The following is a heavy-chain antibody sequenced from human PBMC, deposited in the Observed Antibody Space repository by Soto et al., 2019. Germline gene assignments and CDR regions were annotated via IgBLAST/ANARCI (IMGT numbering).Heavy chain of an antibody. V-gene: IGHV4-30-4*01. CDR1: GGSISSGYYY. D-gene: IGHD6-6*01. CDR2: IYYIGST. J-gene: IGHJ5*02. Sequence: PSETLSLTCTVSGGSISSGYYYWSWIRQPPGKGLEWIGYIYYIGSTYYNPSLKSRVTISVDKSKNQFSLKLSSVTAADTAVYYCARAGSIAAMNWFDPWGQGTLVNVSS. CDR3: ARAGSIAAMNWFDP.